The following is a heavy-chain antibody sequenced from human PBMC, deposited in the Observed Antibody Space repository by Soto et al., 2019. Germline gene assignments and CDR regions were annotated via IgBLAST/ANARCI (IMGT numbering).Heavy chain of an antibody. CDR3: ARDNGDIVVVTAMKGFEY. D-gene: IGHD2-21*02. CDR1: GYPLTSYY. Sequence: XPVKVACDASGYPLTSYYMHWVRQAPGQGLEWMGIINPSGGSTSYAQKFQGRVTMTRDTSTSTVYMELSSLRSEDTAVYYCARDNGDIVVVTAMKGFEYWGQGTLVTVSS. J-gene: IGHJ4*02. CDR2: INPSGGST. V-gene: IGHV1-46*01.